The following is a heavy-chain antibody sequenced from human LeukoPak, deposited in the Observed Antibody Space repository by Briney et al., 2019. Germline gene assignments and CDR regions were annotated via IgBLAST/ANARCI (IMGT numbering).Heavy chain of an antibody. Sequence: SVNVSCKASGGTFSSYAISWVRQAPGQGLEWMGGIIPIFGTANYAQKFQGRVTITADESTSTAYMELSSLRSEDTAVYYCARDRSIAAAVERYGMDVWGQGTTVTVSS. V-gene: IGHV1-69*13. D-gene: IGHD6-13*01. CDR3: ARDRSIAAAVERYGMDV. CDR2: IIPIFGTA. J-gene: IGHJ6*02. CDR1: GGTFSSYA.